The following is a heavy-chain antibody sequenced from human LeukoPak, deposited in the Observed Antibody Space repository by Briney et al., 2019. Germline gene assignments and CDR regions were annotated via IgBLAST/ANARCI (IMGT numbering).Heavy chain of an antibody. V-gene: IGHV3-66*01. CDR3: ARGLGDSSGYYFGYFDC. Sequence: PGGSLRLSCAASGFTVSSNYMSWVRQAPGKGLEWVSVIYSGGSTYYADSVKGRFTISRDNSKNTLYLQMNSLRAEDTAVYYCARGLGDSSGYYFGYFDCWGQGTQVTVSS. CDR1: GFTVSSNY. J-gene: IGHJ4*02. CDR2: IYSGGST. D-gene: IGHD3-22*01.